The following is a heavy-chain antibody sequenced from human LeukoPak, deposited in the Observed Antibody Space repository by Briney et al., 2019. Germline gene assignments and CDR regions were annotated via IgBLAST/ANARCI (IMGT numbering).Heavy chain of an antibody. Sequence: PGGSLRLSCAASGFTFSSYGMHWVRQAPGKGLEWVAFIRYDGSNKYHADSVKGRFTISRDDSTNTLSLQMSGLKAEDTALYFCITEPHDYGDFTFGYWGQGTLVTVSS. D-gene: IGHD4-17*01. CDR1: GFTFSSYG. CDR3: ITEPHDYGDFTFGY. V-gene: IGHV3-30*02. CDR2: IRYDGSNK. J-gene: IGHJ4*02.